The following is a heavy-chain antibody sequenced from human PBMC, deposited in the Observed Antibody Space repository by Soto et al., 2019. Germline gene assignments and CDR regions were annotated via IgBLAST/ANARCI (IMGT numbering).Heavy chain of an antibody. Sequence: DVQLVESGGGLIQPGGSLRLSCAAFGLTVSGKKYLAWVRQAPGRGLEWVSALYDVDDTYYADSVKGRFTTSGDSSKTIVYLQMNNLRPDDTAVYYCATWHLREHAYDIWGQGTAVTVSS. CDR3: ATWHLREHAYDI. V-gene: IGHV3-53*01. J-gene: IGHJ3*02. CDR1: GLTVSGKKY. D-gene: IGHD4-17*01. CDR2: LYDVDDT.